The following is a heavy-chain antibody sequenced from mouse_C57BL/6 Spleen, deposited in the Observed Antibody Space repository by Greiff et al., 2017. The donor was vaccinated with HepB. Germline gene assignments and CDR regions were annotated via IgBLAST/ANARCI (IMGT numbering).Heavy chain of an antibody. Sequence: VQLQQSGPGLVQPSQSLSITCTVSGFSFTSYGVHWVRQSPGKGLEWLGVIWSGGSTDYNAAFISSLSISKDNSKSQVFFKMNSLQADDTAIYYCARSAGLRGAWFAYWGQGTLVTVSA. CDR3: ARSAGLRGAWFAY. J-gene: IGHJ3*01. D-gene: IGHD2-4*01. V-gene: IGHV2-2*01. CDR2: IWSGGST. CDR1: GFSFTSYG.